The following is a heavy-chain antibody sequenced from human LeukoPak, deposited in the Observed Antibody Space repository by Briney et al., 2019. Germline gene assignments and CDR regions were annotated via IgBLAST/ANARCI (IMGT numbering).Heavy chain of an antibody. D-gene: IGHD3-10*01. V-gene: IGHV1-69*05. CDR1: GGTFSSYA. J-gene: IGHJ4*02. CDR2: IIPIFGTA. CDR3: ALTREDYGSGSYYAPRYYFDY. Sequence: SVKVSCKASGGTFSSYAISWVRQAPGQGLEWMGGIIPIFGTANYAQKFQGRVTITTDESTSTAYMELSSLRSEDTAVYYCALTREDYGSGSYYAPRYYFDYWGQGTLVTVSS.